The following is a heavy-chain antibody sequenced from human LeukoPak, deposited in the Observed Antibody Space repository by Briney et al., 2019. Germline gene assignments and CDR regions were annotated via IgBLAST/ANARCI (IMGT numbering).Heavy chain of an antibody. Sequence: GGSLRLSCAASGFTFNDFSMSWVRQAPGKGLEWISYVRVSSGNTKYADSVKGRFTISRDSATNSVFLLMNNLRVDDTAVYYCASDHRYAFDSWGEGTLVTVSS. V-gene: IGHV3-11*06. CDR1: GFTFNDFS. D-gene: IGHD5-12*01. CDR3: ASDHRYAFDS. J-gene: IGHJ4*02. CDR2: VRVSSGNT.